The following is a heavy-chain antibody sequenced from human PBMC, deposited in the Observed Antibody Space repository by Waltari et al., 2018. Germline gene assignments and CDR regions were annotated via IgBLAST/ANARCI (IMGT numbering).Heavy chain of an antibody. CDR2: IYSGGST. D-gene: IGHD6-19*01. CDR1: GFIVSRNY. J-gene: IGHJ4*02. CDR3: ARWQQWPVRAFDY. V-gene: IGHV3-53*01. Sequence: EVQLVESGGGLIKPGGSRRLSCAASGFIVSRNYRSGGRQAPGRGLEWVSLIYSGGSTYYADSVKVRFTISRDNSKNTLYLQMDSLSVEDTAVYYCARWQQWPVRAFDYWGQGTLVTVSS.